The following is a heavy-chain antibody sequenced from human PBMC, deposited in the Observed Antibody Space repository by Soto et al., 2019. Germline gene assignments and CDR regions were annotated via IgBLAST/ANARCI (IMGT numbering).Heavy chain of an antibody. CDR1: GFTFSSYS. D-gene: IGHD2-2*01. J-gene: IGHJ5*02. CDR2: ISSSSSYI. Sequence: GGSLRLSCAASGFTFSSYSMNWVRQAPWKGLEWVSSISSSSSYIYYADSVKGRFTISRDNAKNSLYLQMNSLRAEDTAVYYCARSDPQIVVVPAAMPAGNWFDPWGQGTLVTVSS. V-gene: IGHV3-21*01. CDR3: ARSDPQIVVVPAAMPAGNWFDP.